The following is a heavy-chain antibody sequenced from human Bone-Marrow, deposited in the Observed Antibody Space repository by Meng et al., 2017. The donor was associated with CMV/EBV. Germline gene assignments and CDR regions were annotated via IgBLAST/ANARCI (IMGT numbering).Heavy chain of an antibody. J-gene: IGHJ4*02. CDR3: ARDDYGDY. V-gene: IGHV3-33*08. CDR2: IWFDGNTK. CDR1: GFTFSSYS. Sequence: GGSLRLSCAASGFTFSSYSMNWVRQAPGKGLEWVAFIWFDGNTKNFADSVKGRFTISRDNAKNSLYLQMNSLRAEDTAVYYCARDDYGDYWGQGTLVTVSS.